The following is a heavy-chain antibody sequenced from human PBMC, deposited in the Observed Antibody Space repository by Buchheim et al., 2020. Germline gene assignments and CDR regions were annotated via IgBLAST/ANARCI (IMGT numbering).Heavy chain of an antibody. CDR1: GGSISSSNW. V-gene: IGHV4-4*02. J-gene: IGHJ6*02. D-gene: IGHD4-11*01. CDR2: IYHSGST. CDR3: ARGPNPPTRVTTPGSYYYYGMDV. Sequence: QVQLQESGPGLVKPSGTLSLTCAVSGGSISSSNWWSWVRQPPGKGLEWIGEIYHSGSTNYNPSLKSRVTISVDKSKNQFSLKLSSVTAADTAVYYCARGPNPPTRVTTPGSYYYYGMDVWGQGTT.